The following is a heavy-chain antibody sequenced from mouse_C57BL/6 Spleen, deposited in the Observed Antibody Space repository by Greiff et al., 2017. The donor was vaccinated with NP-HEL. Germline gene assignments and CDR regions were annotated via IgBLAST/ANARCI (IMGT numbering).Heavy chain of an antibody. CDR2: IDPETGGT. Sequence: VQLQQSGAELVRPGASVTLSCKASGYTFTDYEMHWVKQTPVHGLEWIGAIDPETGGTAYNQKFKGKAILTADKSSSTAYMELRSLTSEDSAVYYCTRRDYGVGFAYWGQGTLVTVSA. J-gene: IGHJ3*01. V-gene: IGHV1-15*01. CDR3: TRRDYGVGFAY. CDR1: GYTFTDYE. D-gene: IGHD1-1*01.